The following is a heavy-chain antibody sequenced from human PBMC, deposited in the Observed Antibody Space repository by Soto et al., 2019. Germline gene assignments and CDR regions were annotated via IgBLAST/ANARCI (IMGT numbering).Heavy chain of an antibody. CDR1: GYTFTGYY. V-gene: IGHV1-2*02. Sequence: QVQLVQSGAEVKKPGASVKVSCKASGYTFTGYYMHWVRQAPGQGLEWMGWINPNSGGTNYAQKFQGRVTMTRDTSISTAYMELSRLRSDDTAVYYCARDPPGWRLAPGYGMDVWGQGTTVTVSS. D-gene: IGHD6-25*01. CDR2: INPNSGGT. CDR3: ARDPPGWRLAPGYGMDV. J-gene: IGHJ6*02.